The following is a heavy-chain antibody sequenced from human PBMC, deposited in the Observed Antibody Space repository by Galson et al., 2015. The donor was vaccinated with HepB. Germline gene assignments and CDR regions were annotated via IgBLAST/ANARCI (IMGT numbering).Heavy chain of an antibody. CDR1: GFTVSSNY. J-gene: IGHJ3*02. Sequence: SLRLSCAASGFTVSSNYMSWVRQAPGKGLEWVSVIYNGGSTYYADSVKGRFTISRDNSKNTLYLQMNSQRAEDTAVYYCARDRVVVGSYDAFDIWGRGTMVTVSS. CDR3: ARDRVVVGSYDAFDI. CDR2: IYNGGST. V-gene: IGHV3-53*01. D-gene: IGHD2-15*01.